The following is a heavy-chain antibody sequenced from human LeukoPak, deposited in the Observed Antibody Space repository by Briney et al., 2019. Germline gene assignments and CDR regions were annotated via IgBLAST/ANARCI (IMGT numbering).Heavy chain of an antibody. V-gene: IGHV4-59*12. CDR3: ASASGYYRRFDY. J-gene: IGHJ4*02. CDR2: IYYSGST. CDR1: GGSISSYY. Sequence: SETLSLTCTVSGGSISSYYWSWIRQPPGKGLEWIGYIYYSGSTNYNPSLKSRVTISVDTSKNQFSLKLSSVTAADTAVYYCASASGYYRRFDYWGQGTLVTVSS. D-gene: IGHD3-22*01.